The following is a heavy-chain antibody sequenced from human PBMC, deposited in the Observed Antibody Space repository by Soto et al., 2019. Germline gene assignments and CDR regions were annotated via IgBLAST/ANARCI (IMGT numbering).Heavy chain of an antibody. CDR3: TRAFPGPTGTTTFDK. J-gene: IGHJ4*02. Sequence: QVQLVQSGAEVMKPGASVKVSCMSFGYTFTTYHMYWVRQAPGQGLEWMGKINPSGGSTRYAHRFQGRVTITRDTSTSTVYMELSGLTSEDTAVYYCTRAFPGPTGTTTFDKWGQGTLVTVSS. CDR1: GYTFTTYH. V-gene: IGHV1-46*03. D-gene: IGHD1-1*01. CDR2: INPSGGST.